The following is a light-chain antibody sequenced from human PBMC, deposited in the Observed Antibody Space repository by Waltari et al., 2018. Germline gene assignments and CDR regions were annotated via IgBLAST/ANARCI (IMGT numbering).Light chain of an antibody. CDR3: QQRRDWPLT. Sequence: DIVFTQSPALLSLSPGDRASLSCMVSQSVTNYFAWYQQKPGQDPRPLLYETSNRATGIPARFSGSGFGTDFTLTISSLEPEDFAVYYCQQRRDWPLTFGGGTKVEIK. V-gene: IGKV3-11*01. CDR2: ETS. CDR1: QSVTNY. J-gene: IGKJ4*01.